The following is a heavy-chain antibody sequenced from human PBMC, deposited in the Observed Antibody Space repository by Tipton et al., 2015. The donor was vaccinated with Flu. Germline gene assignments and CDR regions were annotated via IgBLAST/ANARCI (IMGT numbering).Heavy chain of an antibody. CDR3: AREVTIFGVDRTYWYFDL. D-gene: IGHD3-3*01. J-gene: IGHJ2*01. Sequence: TLSLTCAVSGDSIRSAYCWGWIRQPPGKGLEWIGNVCQNGNTYHNPSLKSRAIITVDRSKNHFSLKLSSVTAADTAVYYCAREVTIFGVDRTYWYFDLWGRGTLVTVSS. V-gene: IGHV4-38-2*02. CDR1: GDSIRSAYC. CDR2: VCQNGNT.